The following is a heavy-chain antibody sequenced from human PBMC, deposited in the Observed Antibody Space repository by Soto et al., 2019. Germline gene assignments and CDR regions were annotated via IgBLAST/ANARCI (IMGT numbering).Heavy chain of an antibody. CDR2: IYYSGST. CDR3: ARHTIFGVVPLNFDY. CDR1: GGSISSGDYY. J-gene: IGHJ4*02. V-gene: IGHV4-30-4*01. D-gene: IGHD3-3*01. Sequence: PSETLSLTCTVSGGSISSGDYYWSWIRQPPGKGLEWIGYIYYSGSTYYNPSLKSRVTISVDTSKNQFSLKLSSVTAADTAVYYCARHTIFGVVPLNFDYWGQGTLVTVSS.